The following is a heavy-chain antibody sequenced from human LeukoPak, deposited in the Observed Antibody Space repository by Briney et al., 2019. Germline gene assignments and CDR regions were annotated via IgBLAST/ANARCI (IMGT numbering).Heavy chain of an antibody. CDR2: ISSSSSHI. J-gene: IGHJ3*02. D-gene: IGHD3-10*01. Sequence: PGGSLRLSCAASGFTFSSYSMNWVRQAPGKGLEWVSSISSSSSHIYYADSVKGRFTISRDNAKNSLYLQMNSLRAEDTAVYYCARAMREYGSGKYAFDIWGQGTMVTVSS. CDR1: GFTFSSYS. CDR3: ARAMREYGSGKYAFDI. V-gene: IGHV3-21*01.